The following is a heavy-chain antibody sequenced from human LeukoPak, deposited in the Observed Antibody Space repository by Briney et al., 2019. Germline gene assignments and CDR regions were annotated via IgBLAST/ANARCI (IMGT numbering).Heavy chain of an antibody. V-gene: IGHV3-53*01. J-gene: IGHJ4*02. Sequence: RTGGSLRLSCTVSGFTVSSNSMSWVRQAPGKGLEWVSFIFSSTHYSDSVKGRFTISRDNSKNTLYLQMNSLRAEDTAVYYCARRAGAYSHPYDYWGQGTLVTVSP. CDR3: ARRAGAYSHPYDY. D-gene: IGHD4/OR15-4a*01. CDR2: IFSST. CDR1: GFTVSSNS.